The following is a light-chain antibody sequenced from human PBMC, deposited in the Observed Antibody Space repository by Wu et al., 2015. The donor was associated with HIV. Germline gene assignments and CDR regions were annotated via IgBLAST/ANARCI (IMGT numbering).Light chain of an antibody. V-gene: IGKV3-11*01. CDR1: QSISTY. CDR2: DAS. CDR3: QQRSNWPLT. J-gene: IGKJ4*01. Sequence: EIVLTQSPATLSLSPGERATLSCRASQSISTYLAWYQQKLGQAPRLLIYDASNRATGIPARFSGSGSGTDFTLTVCSLEPEDFAVYYCQQRSNWPLTFGGGTKVEIK.